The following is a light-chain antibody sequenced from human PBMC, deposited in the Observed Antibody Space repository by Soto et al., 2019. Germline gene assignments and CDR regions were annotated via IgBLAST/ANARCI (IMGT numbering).Light chain of an antibody. V-gene: IGLV1-44*01. CDR3: GAWDDSLRGPV. J-gene: IGLJ2*01. Sequence: QSVLTQPPSASGTPGQPVTISCSGSSSNIGNNAVNWYQQLPGTAPKFLISSNNQRSSGVPDRFSGSKSGTSVFLAISGLQSEDEADYYCGAWDDSLRGPVFGGGTKLTVL. CDR2: SNN. CDR1: SSNIGNNA.